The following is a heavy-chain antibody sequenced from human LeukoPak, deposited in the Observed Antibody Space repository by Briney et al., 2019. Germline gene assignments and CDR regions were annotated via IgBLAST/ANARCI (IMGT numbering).Heavy chain of an antibody. CDR2: ISSSGGTI. CDR3: AREFNWYFDL. Sequence: GGSLRLSCAASGFTFSNYEMNWVRQAPGKGLEWVSYISSSGGTIYYADSVKGRFTISRDNAKNSLYLQMNSLRAEDTAMYYCAREFNWYFDLWGRGTLVTVSS. V-gene: IGHV3-48*03. CDR1: GFTFSNYE. J-gene: IGHJ2*01.